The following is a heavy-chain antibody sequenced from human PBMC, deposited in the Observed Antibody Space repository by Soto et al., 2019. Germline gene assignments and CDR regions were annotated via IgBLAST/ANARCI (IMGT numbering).Heavy chain of an antibody. J-gene: IGHJ4*02. D-gene: IGHD6-6*01. Sequence: EVQLLESGGGLVQPGVYLRLSCAASGFTFTTYAMRWVRQAPGKGLEWVSAISGSAGSTYYADSVKGRFTISRDNSKNTLYLQMNSLRAEDTAVYYCAKNWDTTFSSSSHWGQGTLVSVSS. V-gene: IGHV3-23*01. CDR3: AKNWDTTFSSSSH. CDR2: ISGSAGST. CDR1: GFTFTTYA.